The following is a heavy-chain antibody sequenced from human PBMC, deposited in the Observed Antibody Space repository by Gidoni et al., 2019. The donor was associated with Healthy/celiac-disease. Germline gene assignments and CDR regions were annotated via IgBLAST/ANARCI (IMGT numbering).Heavy chain of an antibody. J-gene: IGHJ6*02. CDR3: ARVCGGKWSYYYGMDV. V-gene: IGHV4-59*01. CDR1: GGSISSYY. D-gene: IGHD2-15*01. Sequence: QVQLQASGPGLVKPSETLSLTCTVSGGSISSYYWSWIRQPPGKGLEWIGYIYYRGSTNYNPSLKSRVTISVDTSKNQFSLKLSSVTAADTAVYYFARVCGGKWSYYYGMDVWGQGTTVTVS. CDR2: IYYRGST.